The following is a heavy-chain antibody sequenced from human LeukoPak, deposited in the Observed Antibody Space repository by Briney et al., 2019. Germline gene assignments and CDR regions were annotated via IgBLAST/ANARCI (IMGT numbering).Heavy chain of an antibody. D-gene: IGHD5-24*01. J-gene: IGHJ5*02. CDR3: TRPAMATIKGYNWFDP. V-gene: IGHV3-73*01. Sequence: SGGSLRLSCAASGFTFSGSAMHWVRQASGKGLEWVGRIRSKANSYATAYAASVKGRFTISRDDSKNTAYLQMNSLKTEDTAVYYCTRPAMATIKGYNWFDPWGQGTLVTVSS. CDR1: GFTFSGSA. CDR2: IRSKANSYAT.